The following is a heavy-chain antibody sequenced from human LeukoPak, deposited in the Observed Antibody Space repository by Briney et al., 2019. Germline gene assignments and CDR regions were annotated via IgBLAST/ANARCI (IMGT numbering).Heavy chain of an antibody. CDR3: ARESRSSSRWYGNWFDP. J-gene: IGHJ5*02. Sequence: QTGGSLRLSCAASGFTFSSYWMSWVRQAPGRGLEWVANIKQDGSEKNYVDSVKGRFTISRDNAKNSLYLQMNSLRAEDTAVYYCARESRSSSRWYGNWFDPWGQGTLVTVSS. CDR1: GFTFSSYW. D-gene: IGHD6-13*01. CDR2: IKQDGSEK. V-gene: IGHV3-7*01.